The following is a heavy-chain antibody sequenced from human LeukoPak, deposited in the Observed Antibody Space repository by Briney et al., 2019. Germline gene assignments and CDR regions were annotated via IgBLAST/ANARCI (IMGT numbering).Heavy chain of an antibody. CDR2: ISGSGGST. Sequence: GGSLRLSCAASGFTFSSYAMSWVRQAPWKGLEWVSAISGSGGSTYYADSVKGRFTISRDNSKNTLYLQMNSLRAEDTAVYYCARPRVPAAIHDAFDIWGQGTMVTVSS. J-gene: IGHJ3*02. CDR3: ARPRVPAAIHDAFDI. D-gene: IGHD2-2*02. CDR1: GFTFSSYA. V-gene: IGHV3-23*01.